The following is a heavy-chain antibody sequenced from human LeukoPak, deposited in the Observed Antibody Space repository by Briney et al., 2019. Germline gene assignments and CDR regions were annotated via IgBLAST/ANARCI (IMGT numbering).Heavy chain of an antibody. CDR3: ARTLDIVVIPAVLGFDY. V-gene: IGHV3-21*01. CDR2: ISLSSSFI. J-gene: IGHJ4*02. D-gene: IGHD2-2*03. CDR1: GFTVSSNY. Sequence: GGSLRLSCAASGFTVSSNYMSWVRQAPGKGLEWVASISLSSSFIFYSDSVKGRFSIFRDNAKNSLYLQMNSLRAEDSAVYFCARTLDIVVIPAVLGFDYWGQGALVTVSS.